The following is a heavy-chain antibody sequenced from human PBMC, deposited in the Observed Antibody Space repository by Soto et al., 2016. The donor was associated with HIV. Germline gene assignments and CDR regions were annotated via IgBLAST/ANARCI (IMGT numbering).Heavy chain of an antibody. CDR2: ISGSGSST. CDR1: GFSFSTYA. D-gene: IGHD3-10*01. J-gene: IGHJ6*02. V-gene: IGHV3-23*01. Sequence: EVQLLESGGGLVQPGGSLRLSCAASGFSFSTYAMSWVRQAPGKGLEWVASISGSGSSTYYADSVKGRFTISRDNSKNTLYLQMNSLRAEDTAVYYCTKDRGTMVRGVTLYYYYYGMDVWGQGTTVTVSS. CDR3: TKDRGTMVRGVTLYYYYYGMDV.